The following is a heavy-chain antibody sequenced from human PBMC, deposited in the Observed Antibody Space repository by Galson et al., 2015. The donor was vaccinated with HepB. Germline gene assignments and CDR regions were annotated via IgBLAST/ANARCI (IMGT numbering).Heavy chain of an antibody. V-gene: IGHV1-46*01. CDR1: GSTFINYY. CDR2: INPSDGRS. CDR3: ARVPYKTARPEGMDYYYAMDV. D-gene: IGHD6-6*01. J-gene: IGHJ6*02. Sequence: SVKVSCKASGSTFINYYIHWVRQAPGQGLEWVGFINPSDGRSTYAQKIQGRVTMTRDTSTSTVYMELSSLRSEDTAVYYCARVPYKTARPEGMDYYYAMDVWGQGTTVTVSS.